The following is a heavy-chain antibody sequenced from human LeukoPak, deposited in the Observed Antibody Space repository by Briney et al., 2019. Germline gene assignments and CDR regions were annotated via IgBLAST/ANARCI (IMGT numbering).Heavy chain of an antibody. D-gene: IGHD6-13*01. CDR3: ARGRGRIASAGTGYNMDV. J-gene: IGHJ6*03. CDR1: GFTFSSYW. V-gene: IGHV3-7*01. CDR2: IKQDGSEK. Sequence: PGGSLRLSCAASGFTFSSYWMSWVRQAPGKGLEWVASIKQDGSEKYYVDSVKGRFTISRDNAKNSLYLQMNSLRAEDTAVYYCARGRGRIASAGTGYNMDVWGKVTTVTVSS.